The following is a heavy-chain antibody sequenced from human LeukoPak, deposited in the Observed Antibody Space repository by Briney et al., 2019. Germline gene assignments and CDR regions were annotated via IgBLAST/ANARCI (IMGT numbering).Heavy chain of an antibody. V-gene: IGHV4-4*07. CDR3: ASMTTVTTGDYYGMDV. CDR2: IYTSGST. J-gene: IGHJ6*02. D-gene: IGHD4-17*01. Sequence: PSETLSLTCTVSGGSISSYYWSWIRQPAGKGLEWIGRIYTSGSTNYNPSLKSRVTISVDTSKNQFSLKLSSVTAADTAVYYCASMTTVTTGDYYGMDVWGQGTTVTVSS. CDR1: GGSISSYY.